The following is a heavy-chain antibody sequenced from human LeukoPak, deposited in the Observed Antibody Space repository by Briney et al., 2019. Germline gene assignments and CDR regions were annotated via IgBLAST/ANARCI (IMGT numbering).Heavy chain of an antibody. CDR3: AKTNGYYDY. Sequence: GGSLRLSCAASGFTFSNNGMSWVRQSPGRGLEWVSGISGGGDTTYYAESVRGRFTISRDNSKNTLFLQMNSLAAEDTAVYYCAKTNGYYDYWGQGTLVAVSS. D-gene: IGHD3-22*01. V-gene: IGHV3-23*01. CDR2: ISGGGDTT. J-gene: IGHJ4*02. CDR1: GFTFSNNG.